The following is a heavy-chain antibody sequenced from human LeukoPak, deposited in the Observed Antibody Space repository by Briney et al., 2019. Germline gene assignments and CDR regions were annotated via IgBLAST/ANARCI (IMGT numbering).Heavy chain of an antibody. CDR1: GYTFTSYA. V-gene: IGHV7-4-1*02. CDR2: INTNTGNP. CDR3: ARFVGPGANVSFSIDY. D-gene: IGHD1-26*01. Sequence: ASVKVSCKASGYTFTSYAMNWVRQAPGQGLEWMGWINTNTGNPTYAQGFTGRFVFSLDTSVSTAYLQISSLKAEATAVYYCARFVGPGANVSFSIDYWGQGTLVTVSS. J-gene: IGHJ4*02.